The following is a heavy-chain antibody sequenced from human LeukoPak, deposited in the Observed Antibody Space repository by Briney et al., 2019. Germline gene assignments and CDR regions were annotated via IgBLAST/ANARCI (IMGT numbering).Heavy chain of an antibody. Sequence: GGSLRLSCVASGFTFSSYAMNWVRQAPGKGLEWVSGISGSGVSTYYADSVKGRFTISRDNPKNTLYLQMNSLRAEDTAVYYCAKGGDGYNTYYFDYWGQGTLVTVSS. CDR1: GFTFSSYA. D-gene: IGHD5-24*01. V-gene: IGHV3-23*01. CDR3: AKGGDGYNTYYFDY. CDR2: ISGSGVST. J-gene: IGHJ4*02.